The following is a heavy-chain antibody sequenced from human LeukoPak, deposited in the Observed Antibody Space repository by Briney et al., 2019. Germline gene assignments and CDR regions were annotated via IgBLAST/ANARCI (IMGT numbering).Heavy chain of an antibody. J-gene: IGHJ4*02. CDR2: VGRDGSEK. Sequence: GGSLRLSCAASGFTFSDDWMTWVRQVPGKGLEWVANVGRDGSEKNYVDSVEGRFTISRDNAKKSLDLEMNSLRVEDTALYYCAKVGTWELQRVFENWGQGTLVTVSS. CDR1: GFTFSDDW. V-gene: IGHV3-7*01. D-gene: IGHD1-26*01. CDR3: AKVGTWELQRVFEN.